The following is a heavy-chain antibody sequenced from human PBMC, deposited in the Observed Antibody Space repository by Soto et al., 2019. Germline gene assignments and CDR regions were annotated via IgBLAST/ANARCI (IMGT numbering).Heavy chain of an antibody. Sequence: QVQLVESGGGVVQPERSLRLSCAASGFTFSSYAMHWVRQAPGKGLEWVAVISYDGSNKYYADSVKGRFTISRDNSKNTLYLQMNSLRAEDTAVYYCAREQWLVLHYYYGMDVWGQGTTVTVSS. J-gene: IGHJ6*02. V-gene: IGHV3-30-3*01. CDR3: AREQWLVLHYYYGMDV. D-gene: IGHD6-19*01. CDR2: ISYDGSNK. CDR1: GFTFSSYA.